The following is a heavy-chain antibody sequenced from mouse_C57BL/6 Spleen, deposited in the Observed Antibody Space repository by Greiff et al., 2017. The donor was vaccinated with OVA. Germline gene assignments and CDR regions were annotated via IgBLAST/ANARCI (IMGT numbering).Heavy chain of an antibody. V-gene: IGHV1-18*01. CDR2: INPNNGGT. J-gene: IGHJ4*01. CDR3: ARGQLRLRDYAMDY. Sequence: EVQLQQSGPELVKPGASVKIPCKASGYTFTDYNMDWVKQNHGKSLEWIGDINPNNGGTIYNQKFKGKATLTVDKSSSTAYMELRSLTSEDTAVYYCARGQLRLRDYAMDYWGQGTSVTVSS. CDR1: GYTFTDYN. D-gene: IGHD3-2*02.